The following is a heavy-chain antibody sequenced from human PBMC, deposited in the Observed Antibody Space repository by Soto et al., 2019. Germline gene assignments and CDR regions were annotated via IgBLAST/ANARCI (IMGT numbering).Heavy chain of an antibody. D-gene: IGHD4-17*01. V-gene: IGHV3-53*04. J-gene: IGHJ4*02. Sequence: GGSLRLSCAASGFTVSSNYMSWVRQAPGKGLEWVSVIYSGGSTYYADSVKGRFTISRHNSKNTLYLQMNSLRAEDTAVYYCARGHDYGDPNALDYWGQGTLVTVSS. CDR3: ARGHDYGDPNALDY. CDR1: GFTVSSNY. CDR2: IYSGGST.